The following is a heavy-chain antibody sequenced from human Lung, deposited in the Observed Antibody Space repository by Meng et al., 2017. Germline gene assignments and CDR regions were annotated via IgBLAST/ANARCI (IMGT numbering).Heavy chain of an antibody. CDR1: GGSISSSSYY. Sequence: QLQLQESGPGLVEPSETLALTCTVSGGSISSSSYYWAWVRQPPGKGLEWIGSILSSGRTYYNLSLKSRVTISVDTSKNQFSLKLRSMTAADTAVYYCARHDTPPQFDPWGQGTLVTVSS. J-gene: IGHJ5*02. CDR3: ARHDTPPQFDP. D-gene: IGHD2-15*01. CDR2: ILSSGRT. V-gene: IGHV4-39*01.